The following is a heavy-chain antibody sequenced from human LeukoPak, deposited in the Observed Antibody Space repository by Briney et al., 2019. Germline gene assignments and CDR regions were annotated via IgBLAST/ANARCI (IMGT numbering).Heavy chain of an antibody. CDR2: INSDGSNT. J-gene: IGHJ5*02. CDR3: AAAVAGT. Sequence: SGGPLRLSCAASGFTFSSYWMHWVRQAPGKGLVWVSRINSDGSNTNYADSVKGRFTISRDNAKNTLYLQMNSLRADDTAVYYCAAAVAGTWGQGTLVTVSS. V-gene: IGHV3-74*01. D-gene: IGHD6-19*01. CDR1: GFTFSSYW.